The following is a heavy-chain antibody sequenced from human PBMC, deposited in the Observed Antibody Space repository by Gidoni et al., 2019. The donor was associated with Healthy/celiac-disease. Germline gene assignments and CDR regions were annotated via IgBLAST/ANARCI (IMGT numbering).Heavy chain of an antibody. CDR3: AKTVGARDDYGDQYYFDY. CDR1: GFTFSSYG. D-gene: IGHD4-17*01. Sequence: QVQLVESGGGVVQPGRSLRLSCAASGFTFSSYGMHWVRPAPGKGLEWVAVISYDGSNKYYADSVKGRFTISRDNSKNTLYLQMNSLRAEDTAVYYCAKTVGARDDYGDQYYFDYWGQGTLVTVSS. V-gene: IGHV3-30*18. J-gene: IGHJ4*02. CDR2: ISYDGSNK.